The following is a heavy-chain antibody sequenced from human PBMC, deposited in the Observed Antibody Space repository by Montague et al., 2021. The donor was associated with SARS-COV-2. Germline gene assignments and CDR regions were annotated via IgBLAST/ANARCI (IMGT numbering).Heavy chain of an antibody. Sequence: SETLSLTCTVSGYSISSGYYWGWIRKFPGKGLEWIGSIYHSGTTYYNPSLKSRVTISVDTSKNQFSLKMYSVTAADTAQFYCARDRTFRDGYLDAFEIWGQGTMVPVSS. V-gene: IGHV4-38-2*02. CDR1: GYSISSGYY. J-gene: IGHJ3*02. CDR3: ARDRTFRDGYLDAFEI. D-gene: IGHD5-24*01. CDR2: IYHSGTT.